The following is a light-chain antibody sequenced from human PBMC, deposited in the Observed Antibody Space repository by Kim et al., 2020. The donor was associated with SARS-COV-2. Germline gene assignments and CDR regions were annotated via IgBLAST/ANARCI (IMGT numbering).Light chain of an antibody. J-gene: IGLJ2*01. CDR1: SSNVCGYNF. Sequence: GQPIPIYCPGTSSNVCGYNFVSWYQQHPGKAPKLMIYDVTDRPSGVSNRFSGSKSGNTASLTISGLQADDEADYYCSSYTDSRTVIFGGGTQLTVL. V-gene: IGLV2-14*03. CDR2: DVT. CDR3: SSYTDSRTVI.